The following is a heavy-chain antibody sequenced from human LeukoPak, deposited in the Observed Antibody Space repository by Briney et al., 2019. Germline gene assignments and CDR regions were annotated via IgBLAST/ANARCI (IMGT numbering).Heavy chain of an antibody. CDR1: GGTFSSYA. CDR3: ARDSVNLGIAAAGNDY. V-gene: IGHV1-69*05. Sequence: SVKVSCKASGGTFSSYAISWVRQAPGQGLEWMGGIIPIFGTANYAQKFQGRVTITTDESTSTAYMELSSLRSEDTAVYYRARDSVNLGIAAAGNDYWGQGTLVTVSS. CDR2: IIPIFGTA. J-gene: IGHJ4*02. D-gene: IGHD6-13*01.